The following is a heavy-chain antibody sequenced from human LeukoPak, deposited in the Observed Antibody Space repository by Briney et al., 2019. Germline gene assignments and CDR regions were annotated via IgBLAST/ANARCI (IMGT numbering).Heavy chain of an antibody. V-gene: IGHV3-30*18. D-gene: IGHD3-10*01. CDR1: GFTFSSYG. CDR3: AKSGSGYYYGSGSYLVDF. J-gene: IGHJ4*02. Sequence: GGSLRLSCAASGFTFSSYGIHWVRQAPGKGLEWVAVISYDGGKRYYADSVKGRFTISRDNSNNTLYLQMNNLRAEDTAVYYCAKSGSGYYYGSGSYLVDFWGQGTLVTVSS. CDR2: ISYDGGKR.